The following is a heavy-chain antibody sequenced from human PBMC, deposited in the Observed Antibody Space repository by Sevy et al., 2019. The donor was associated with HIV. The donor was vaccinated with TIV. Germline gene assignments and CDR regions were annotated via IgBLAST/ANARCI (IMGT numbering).Heavy chain of an antibody. Sequence: ASVKVACKASGYTFTSYRVSWVRQAPGQGLEWMGWISVHNGDTHYAQKFQGRVTMTTDTPTSTAYMDLRSLRPDDTAVCYCARAYCSGGSCYSLAYWGQGTLVPASS. CDR3: ARAYCSGGSCYSLAY. V-gene: IGHV1-18*01. J-gene: IGHJ4*02. CDR2: ISVHNGDT. CDR1: GYTFTSYR. D-gene: IGHD2-15*01.